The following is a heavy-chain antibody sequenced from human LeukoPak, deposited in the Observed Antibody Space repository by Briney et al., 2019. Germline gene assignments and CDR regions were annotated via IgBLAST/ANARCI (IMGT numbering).Heavy chain of an antibody. CDR3: ARAAYCGGDCYWQFDY. Sequence: SETLSLTCTVSGVSISSSFYYWSWIRQPPGKGLEWIGYIYYSGSTNYNPSLKSRVTISVDTSKNQFSLKVNSVTAADTAVYYCARAAYCGGDCYWQFDYWGQGTLVTVSS. CDR2: IYYSGST. J-gene: IGHJ4*02. V-gene: IGHV4-61*01. CDR1: GVSISSSFYY. D-gene: IGHD2-21*02.